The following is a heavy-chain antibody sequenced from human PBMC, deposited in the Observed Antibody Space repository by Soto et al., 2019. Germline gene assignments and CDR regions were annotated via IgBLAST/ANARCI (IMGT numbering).Heavy chain of an antibody. CDR2: ISSNGGST. V-gene: IGHV3-64D*06. J-gene: IGHJ6*02. D-gene: IGHD3-9*01. Sequence: GGSLRLSCSASGFTFSSYAMHWVRQAPGKGLEYVSAISSNGGSTYYADSVKGRFTISRDNSKNTLYLQMSSLRAEDTAVYYYVRGGDILTAGGEDYYYGMDVWGQGTTVTVSS. CDR3: VRGGDILTAGGEDYYYGMDV. CDR1: GFTFSSYA.